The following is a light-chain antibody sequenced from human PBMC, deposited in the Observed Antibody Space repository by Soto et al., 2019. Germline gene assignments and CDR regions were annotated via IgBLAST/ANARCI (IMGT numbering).Light chain of an antibody. CDR2: DAS. CDR3: QQRGNWPLYT. Sequence: EIVLTQSPATLSLSPGERATLSCRASQSVSSYLAWYQQKHGQAPRLLIFDASDRATGIPARFSGSGSGTDFTLTISSLEPEDFAVYYCQQRGNWPLYTFGQGTKLEIK. CDR1: QSVSSY. V-gene: IGKV3-11*01. J-gene: IGKJ2*01.